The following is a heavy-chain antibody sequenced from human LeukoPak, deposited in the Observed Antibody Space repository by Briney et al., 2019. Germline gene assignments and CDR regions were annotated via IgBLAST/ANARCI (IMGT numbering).Heavy chain of an antibody. CDR1: GFTFSSYA. Sequence: GGSLILSCAASGFTFSSYAMSWVRQAPGKGPEWVSGIGNSGDRTFYADSVEGRFTISRDNSKNTLYLQMNSLRVEDTALYYCAKGGVWGQGIAVTVSS. V-gene: IGHV3-23*01. CDR2: IGNSGDRT. CDR3: AKGGV. J-gene: IGHJ6*02.